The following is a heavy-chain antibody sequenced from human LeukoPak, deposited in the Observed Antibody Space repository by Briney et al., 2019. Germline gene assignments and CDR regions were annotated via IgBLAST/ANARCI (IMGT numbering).Heavy chain of an antibody. D-gene: IGHD3-22*01. J-gene: IGHJ4*02. V-gene: IGHV3-21*01. CDR1: EFTFSSYS. CDR2: ISSDSNYI. Sequence: PGGSLRLSCATSEFTFSSYSMNWVRQAPGQGLEWVSSISSDSNYIYYADSVKGRFTISRDNARNSLYLQMNSLRADDTGVYYCARSMIGAPFDSWGQGTLVTVSS. CDR3: ARSMIGAPFDS.